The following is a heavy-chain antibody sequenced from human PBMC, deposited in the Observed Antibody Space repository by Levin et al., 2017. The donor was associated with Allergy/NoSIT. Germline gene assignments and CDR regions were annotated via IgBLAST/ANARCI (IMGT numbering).Heavy chain of an antibody. CDR1: GGSISSSSYY. J-gene: IGHJ4*02. CDR3: ARHGPGIAAAGMDY. V-gene: IGHV4-39*01. Sequence: SQTLSLTCTVSGGSISSSSYYWGWIRQPPGKGLEWIGSIYYSGSTYYNPSLKSRVTISVDTSKNQFSLKLSSVTAADTAVYYCARHGPGIAAAGMDYWGQGTLVTVSS. D-gene: IGHD6-13*01. CDR2: IYYSGST.